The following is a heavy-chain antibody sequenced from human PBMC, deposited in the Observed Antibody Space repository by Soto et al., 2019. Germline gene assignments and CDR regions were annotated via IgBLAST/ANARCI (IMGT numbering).Heavy chain of an antibody. J-gene: IGHJ5*02. V-gene: IGHV4-34*01. CDR1: GGSFSGYY. D-gene: IGHD5-18*01. CDR2: INHSGST. Sequence: PSETLSLTCALYGGSFSGYYWSWIRQPPGKGLEWIGEINHSGSTNYNPSLKSRVTISVDTSKNQFSLKLSSVTAADTAVYYCARGIPRGYSYVGTNWFDPWGQGTLVTV. CDR3: ARGIPRGYSYVGTNWFDP.